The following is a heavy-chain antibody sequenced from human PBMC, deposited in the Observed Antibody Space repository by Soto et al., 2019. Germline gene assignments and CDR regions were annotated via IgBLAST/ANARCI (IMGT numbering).Heavy chain of an antibody. J-gene: IGHJ4*02. CDR2: RRCCGGST. Sequence: EVQLLESGGGVVQPGGSLRLSCVASGFNFKKFAMAWVRQAPGEGLEWVSGRRCCGGSTSYADYVKGRFSIARDDSKNTLALPMNSLRVEDTAKYYCAKADGEQWLVPHLDNWGQGTLVTVS. CDR1: GFNFKKFA. CDR3: AKADGEQWLVPHLDN. V-gene: IGHV3-23*01. D-gene: IGHD6-19*01.